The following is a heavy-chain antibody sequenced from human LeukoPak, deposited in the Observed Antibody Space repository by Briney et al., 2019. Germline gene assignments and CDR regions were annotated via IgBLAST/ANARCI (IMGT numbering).Heavy chain of an antibody. V-gene: IGHV4-59*11. Sequence: SETLSLTCSVYGGSISNHYWGWIPQPPGKGLEWLGFIYYSGTTNYNPSLKSRVTISVDTSKNQFSLKLSSVTAADTAVDYCARARYSNSWDPFYYWGQGTLVTVSS. CDR1: GGSISNHY. CDR2: IYYSGTT. CDR3: ARARYSNSWDPFYY. J-gene: IGHJ4*02. D-gene: IGHD6-13*01.